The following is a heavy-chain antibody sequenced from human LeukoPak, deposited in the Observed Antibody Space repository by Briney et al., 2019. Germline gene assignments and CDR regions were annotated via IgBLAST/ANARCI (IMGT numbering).Heavy chain of an antibody. CDR1: GFTFSSCA. J-gene: IGHJ4*02. CDR2: ISGSGGST. V-gene: IGHV3-23*01. CDR3: AKEENYGSGSYYNDYFDY. D-gene: IGHD3-10*01. Sequence: PGGSLRLSCAASGFTFSSCAMSWVRQAPGKGLEWVSAISGSGGSTYYADSVKGRFTISRDNSKNTLYLQMNSLRAEDTAVYYCAKEENYGSGSYYNDYFDYWGQGTLVTVSS.